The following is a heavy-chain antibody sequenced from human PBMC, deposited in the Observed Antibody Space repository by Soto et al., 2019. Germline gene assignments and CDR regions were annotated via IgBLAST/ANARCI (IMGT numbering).Heavy chain of an antibody. Sequence: QVQLVQSGAEVKKPGASVKVSCKASGYTFTGYYMHWVRQAPGQGLEWMGWINPNSGGTNYAQKCQGRVTMTRDTSIITAYMELSRLRSDDTAVYYCARGAVVVVAASSYGMDVWGQGTTVTVSS. J-gene: IGHJ6*02. V-gene: IGHV1-2*02. CDR3: ARGAVVVVAASSYGMDV. CDR2: INPNSGGT. CDR1: GYTFTGYY. D-gene: IGHD2-15*01.